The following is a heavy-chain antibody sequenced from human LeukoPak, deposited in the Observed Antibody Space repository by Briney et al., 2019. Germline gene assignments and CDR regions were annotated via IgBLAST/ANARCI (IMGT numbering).Heavy chain of an antibody. J-gene: IGHJ4*02. CDR2: IYTSGST. Sequence: PSETPSLTCTVSGGSISSGSYYWSWIRQPAGKGLEWIGRIYTSGSTNHNPSLKSRITISVDTSKNQFSLKLSSVTAADTAVYYCARDRGFGEFSVDYWGQGTLVTVSS. V-gene: IGHV4-61*02. D-gene: IGHD3-10*01. CDR1: GGSISSGSYY. CDR3: ARDRGFGEFSVDY.